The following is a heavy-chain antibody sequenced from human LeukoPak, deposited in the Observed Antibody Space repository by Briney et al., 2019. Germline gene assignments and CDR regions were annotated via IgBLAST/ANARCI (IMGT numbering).Heavy chain of an antibody. Sequence: GGSLRLSCAASGFTFSSYSMNWVRQAPGKGLEWVSSISSSSSYIYYADSVKGRFTISRDNSKNTLYLQMNSLRAEDTAVYYCAKYRVPNDYYYYGMDVWGQGTTVTVSS. CDR3: AKYRVPNDYYYYGMDV. V-gene: IGHV3-21*04. CDR1: GFTFSSYS. CDR2: ISSSSSYI. D-gene: IGHD2/OR15-2a*01. J-gene: IGHJ6*02.